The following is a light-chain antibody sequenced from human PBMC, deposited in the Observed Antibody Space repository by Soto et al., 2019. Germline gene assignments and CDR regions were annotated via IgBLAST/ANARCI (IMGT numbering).Light chain of an antibody. V-gene: IGLV2-8*01. Sequence: QSALTQPLSASGSPGQSVTISCTGTSSDVGGYNYVSWYQHHPGKAPKLMLYEVSTRPSGVPDRFSGSKSGNTASLTVSGLQAEDEADYYCSSYAGSNIDVVFGGGTKLTVL. J-gene: IGLJ2*01. CDR2: EVS. CDR3: SSYAGSNIDVV. CDR1: SSDVGGYNY.